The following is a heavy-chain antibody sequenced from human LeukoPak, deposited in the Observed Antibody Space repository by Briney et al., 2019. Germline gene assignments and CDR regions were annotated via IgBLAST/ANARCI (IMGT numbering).Heavy chain of an antibody. CDR1: GFTFSSCG. CDR2: ISYDGSNK. Sequence: GGSLRLSCAASGFTFSSCGMHWVRQAPGKGLEWVAVISYDGSNKYYADSVKGRFTVSRDNSKNTLYLQMNSLRAEDTAVYYCATYGDYASTLFDYWGQGTLVTVSS. D-gene: IGHD4-17*01. V-gene: IGHV3-30*03. CDR3: ATYGDYASTLFDY. J-gene: IGHJ4*02.